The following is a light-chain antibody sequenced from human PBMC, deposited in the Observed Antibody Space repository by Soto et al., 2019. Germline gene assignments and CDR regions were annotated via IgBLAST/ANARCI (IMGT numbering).Light chain of an antibody. Sequence: EIVLTQSPGTLSLSPGERATLSCRASQSVSSSFLAWYQQKPGQAPRLLIYGASNRATGIPDRFSGSGSGTDFTLTISRLEPEDFAVYYCQQYVTSPWAFGQGTKV. V-gene: IGKV3-20*01. CDR2: GAS. CDR3: QQYVTSPWA. J-gene: IGKJ1*01. CDR1: QSVSSSF.